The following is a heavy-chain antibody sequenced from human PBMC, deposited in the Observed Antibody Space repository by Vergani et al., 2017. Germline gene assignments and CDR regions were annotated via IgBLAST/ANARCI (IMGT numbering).Heavy chain of an antibody. CDR2: SIPILGIA. D-gene: IGHD6-6*01. J-gene: IGHJ6*02. CDR3: ARLYSSASYYYYGMDV. CDR1: GGTFSSYA. Sequence: QVQLVQSGAEVKKPGSSVKGSCKACGGTFSSYAISWVRQAPGQGLEWMGRSIPILGIANYAQKFQGRVTITADKSTSTAYMELSSLRSEDTAVYYCARLYSSASYYYYGMDVWGQGTTVTVSS. V-gene: IGHV1-69*04.